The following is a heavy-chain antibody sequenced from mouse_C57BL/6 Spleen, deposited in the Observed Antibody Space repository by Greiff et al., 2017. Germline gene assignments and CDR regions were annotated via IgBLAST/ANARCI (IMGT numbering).Heavy chain of an antibody. CDR1: GYAFSSSC. J-gene: IGHJ4*01. CDR3: APIYYDYPYAMDY. D-gene: IGHD2-4*01. CDR2: IYPGDGDT. V-gene: IGHV1-82*01. Sequence: QVQLQQSGPELVKPGASVKISCKASGYAFSSSCMNWVKQRPGKGLEWIGRIYPGDGDTNYNGKFKGKATLTADKSSSTAYMQLSSLTSEDSAVYFWAPIYYDYPYAMDYWGQGTSVTVSS.